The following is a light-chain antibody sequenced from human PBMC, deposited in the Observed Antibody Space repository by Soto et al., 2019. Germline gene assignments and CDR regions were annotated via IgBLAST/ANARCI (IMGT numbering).Light chain of an antibody. CDR3: QQYCTSPRT. V-gene: IGKV3-20*01. J-gene: IGKJ1*01. Sequence: EIVLTQSPGTLSLSPGERATLSCRASQGIFSNYLAWYQQRSGQAPRLLIYGASNRATGIPDRISGSGSGTDFTLTISRLETADFAVDYCQQYCTSPRTFGQGTKVEFK. CDR1: QGIFSNY. CDR2: GAS.